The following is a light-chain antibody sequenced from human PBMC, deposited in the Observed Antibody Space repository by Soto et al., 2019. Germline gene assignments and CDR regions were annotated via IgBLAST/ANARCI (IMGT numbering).Light chain of an antibody. Sequence: QPVLTQSPSASASLGASVKLTCTLSSGHSSYAIAWHQQQPEKGPRYLMKLNSDGSHRKGDGIPDRFSGSSSGAERYLTISHLQSEDEADYYCQTWGSGIRVVFGGGTKLTVL. CDR1: SGHSSYA. J-gene: IGLJ2*01. CDR3: QTWGSGIRVV. V-gene: IGLV4-69*01. CDR2: LNSDGSH.